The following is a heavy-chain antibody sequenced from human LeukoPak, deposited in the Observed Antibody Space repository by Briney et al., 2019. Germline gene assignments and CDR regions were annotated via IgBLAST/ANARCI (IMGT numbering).Heavy chain of an antibody. V-gene: IGHV3-20*01. CDR1: GFIFDDYG. D-gene: IGHD4-17*01. CDR2: INWNGAST. Sequence: GGSLRLSCAASGFIFDDYGMIWVRQAPGKGLEWVSGINWNGASTGYADSVKGRFTISRDNAKNSLYLQMNSLRPEDTASYHCARATGGTHYGEMDVWGKGTTVTISS. CDR3: ARATGGTHYGEMDV. J-gene: IGHJ6*04.